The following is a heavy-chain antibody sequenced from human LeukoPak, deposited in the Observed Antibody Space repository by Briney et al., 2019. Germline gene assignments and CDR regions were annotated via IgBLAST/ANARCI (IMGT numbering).Heavy chain of an antibody. J-gene: IGHJ4*02. CDR1: GYIFTDYY. V-gene: IGHV1-2*02. D-gene: IGHD4-11*01. Sequence: GASVKVSCKASGYIFTDYYMHWVRQAPGQGLEWMGWINPNSGGSNYAQKFQGRVTMTRDASISTAYMELSRLRSEDTAVYYCATDRLQKVREGFDYWGQGTLVTVSS. CDR3: ATDRLQKVREGFDY. CDR2: INPNSGGS.